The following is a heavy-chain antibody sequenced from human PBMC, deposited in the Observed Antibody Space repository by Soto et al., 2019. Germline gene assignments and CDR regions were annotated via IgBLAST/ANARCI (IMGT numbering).Heavy chain of an antibody. Sequence: SETLSLTCTVSGGSISSYYWSWIRQPAGKGLEWIGRIYTSGSTNYNPSLKSRVTMSVDTSKNQFSLKLSSVTAADTAVYYCARGGSSGWYYYYGMDVWGQGTTVTVSS. CDR3: ARGGSSGWYYYYGMDV. D-gene: IGHD6-19*01. J-gene: IGHJ6*02. CDR2: IYTSGST. V-gene: IGHV4-4*07. CDR1: GGSISSYY.